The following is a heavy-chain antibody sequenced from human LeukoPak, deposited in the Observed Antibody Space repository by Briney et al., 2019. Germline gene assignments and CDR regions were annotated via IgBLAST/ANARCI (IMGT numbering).Heavy chain of an antibody. J-gene: IGHJ3*02. CDR2: ISGTGGST. Sequence: GGSLRLSCAASGFTFSSYPMNWVRQSPERGLEWVSAISGTGGSTSYADSLKGRFTISRDNSKNTLYLQMSSLTAEDTAVYYCAKECGRDYDDRAFDIWGQGTMVTVSS. D-gene: IGHD3-22*01. CDR3: AKECGRDYDDRAFDI. CDR1: GFTFSSYP. V-gene: IGHV3-23*01.